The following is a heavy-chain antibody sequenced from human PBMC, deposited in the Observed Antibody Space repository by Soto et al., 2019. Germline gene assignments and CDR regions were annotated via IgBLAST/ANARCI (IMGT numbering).Heavy chain of an antibody. CDR3: AKLWGPEDTDAFDI. V-gene: IGHV3-30*18. J-gene: IGHJ3*02. D-gene: IGHD3-16*01. Sequence: PGGSLRLSCAASGFTFSSYGMHWVRQAPGKGLEWVAVISYDGSNKYYADSVKGRFTISRDNSKNTLYLQMNSLRAEDTAVYYCAKLWGPEDTDAFDIWGQGTMVTVSS. CDR2: ISYDGSNK. CDR1: GFTFSSYG.